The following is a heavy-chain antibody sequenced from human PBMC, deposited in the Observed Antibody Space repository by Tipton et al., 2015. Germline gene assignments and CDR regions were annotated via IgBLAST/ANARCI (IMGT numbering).Heavy chain of an antibody. CDR3: ARRSMVGQKGLDS. J-gene: IGHJ4*02. Sequence: TLSLTCTVSGDSISSINWWSWVRQPPGKRLEWIGEIYHSANTNKNASLASRVTMSVDNSNNQFSLRLTSVTAADTAVYYCARRSMVGQKGLDSWGQGTLVTVSS. V-gene: IGHV4-4*02. CDR1: GDSISSINW. D-gene: IGHD4/OR15-4a*01. CDR2: IYHSANT.